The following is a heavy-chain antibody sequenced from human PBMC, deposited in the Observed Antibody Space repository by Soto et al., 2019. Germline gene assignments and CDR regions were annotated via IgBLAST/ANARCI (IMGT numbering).Heavy chain of an antibody. CDR3: ARDRVGGRTGAFDI. CDR1: GFTFSSYS. D-gene: IGHD3-16*01. V-gene: IGHV3-21*01. Sequence: GGSLRLSCAASGFTFSSYSMNWVRQAPGKGLEWVSSISSSSSYIYYADSVKGRFTISRDNAKNSLYLQMNSLRAEDTAVDYCARDRVGGRTGAFDIWGQGTMVTVSS. CDR2: ISSSSSYI. J-gene: IGHJ3*02.